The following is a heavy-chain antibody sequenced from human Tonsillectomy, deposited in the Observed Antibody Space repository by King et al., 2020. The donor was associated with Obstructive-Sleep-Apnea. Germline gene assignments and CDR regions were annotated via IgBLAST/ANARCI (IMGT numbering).Heavy chain of an antibody. CDR3: AHRRVAVAGGFDF. CDR2: FYCDDDR. Sequence: ITLKESGPTLVKPTQTLTLTCSFSGLSFTTYGVGGGWIRQPPGKAPECLAVFYCDDDRRYSPSLRGRLTITKDTSNNQVVLTMTNMDPADTATYYCAHRRVAVAGGFDFWGQGTLVTVSS. V-gene: IGHV2-5*02. D-gene: IGHD6-19*01. CDR1: GLSFTTYGVG. J-gene: IGHJ4*02.